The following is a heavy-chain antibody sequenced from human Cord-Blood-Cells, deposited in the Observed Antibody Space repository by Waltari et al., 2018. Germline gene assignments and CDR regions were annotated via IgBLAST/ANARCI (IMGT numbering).Heavy chain of an antibody. Sequence: QVQLVQSGAEVKKPGASVKVSCKVSGYTLTELSMHWVRQAPGKGLEWMGGVDPEEGETIYEKKFQGRVTMTEDTSTDTAYMELSSLRAEDTAVYYCATVPLGKKVYFDYWGQGTLVTVSS. J-gene: IGHJ4*02. CDR2: VDPEEGET. D-gene: IGHD7-27*01. V-gene: IGHV1-24*01. CDR1: GYTLTELS. CDR3: ATVPLGKKVYFDY.